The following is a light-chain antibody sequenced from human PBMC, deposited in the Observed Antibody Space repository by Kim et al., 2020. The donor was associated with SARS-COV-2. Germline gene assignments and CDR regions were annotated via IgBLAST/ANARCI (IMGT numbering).Light chain of an antibody. CDR1: SLRRYY. V-gene: IGLV3-19*01. J-gene: IGLJ3*02. Sequence: SSELTQDPAVSVALGQTVRITCQGDSLRRYYASWYQQKSGQAPVLVIYGKNNRPSRIPDRVSGSSSGNTASLTITGAQAEDEADYYCHSRDSSNNHLFGGGTQLTVL. CDR2: GKN. CDR3: HSRDSSNNHL.